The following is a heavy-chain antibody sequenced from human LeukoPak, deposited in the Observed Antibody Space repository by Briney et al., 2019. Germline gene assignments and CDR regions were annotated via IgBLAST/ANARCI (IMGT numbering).Heavy chain of an antibody. CDR3: AKARYYYDSSGHDY. CDR2: ISYDGSNK. J-gene: IGHJ4*02. CDR1: GFTFSSYG. V-gene: IGHV3-30*18. Sequence: GRSLRLSCAASGFTFSSYGVHWVRQAPGKGLEWVAVISYDGSNKYYADSVKGRFTISRDNSKNTLYLQMNSLRAEDTAVYYCAKARYYYDSSGHDYWGQGTLVTVSS. D-gene: IGHD3-22*01.